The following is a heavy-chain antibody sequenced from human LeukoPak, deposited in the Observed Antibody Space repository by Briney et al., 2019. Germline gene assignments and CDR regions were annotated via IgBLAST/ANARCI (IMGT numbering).Heavy chain of an antibody. CDR1: GFTFSGSA. CDR3: LRSGGGRASN. V-gene: IGHV3-23*01. D-gene: IGHD2-15*01. Sequence: GGSLRLSCAASGFTFSGSAMTWVRQAPGKGLEWVSAISGSGGSTYYAHSVKGRFTISRDNSKNTLYLQMSSLRAEDTAVYYCLRSGGGRASNWGQGTLVTVSS. CDR2: ISGSGGST. J-gene: IGHJ4*02.